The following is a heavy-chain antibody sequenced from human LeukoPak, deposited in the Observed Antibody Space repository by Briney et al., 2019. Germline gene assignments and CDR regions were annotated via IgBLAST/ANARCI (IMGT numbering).Heavy chain of an antibody. D-gene: IGHD5-18*01. CDR2: IYYSKNT. Sequence: PPETLSLTCTVSGGSIRSSSAYWGWIRQPPGKGLGWIGRIYYSKNTYYNPSLNSRVTISADTSKNQFSLTLGSVSATDTAVYYCVSPRGFSYGYFDYWGQGTLVTVSS. J-gene: IGHJ4*02. V-gene: IGHV4-39*01. CDR1: GGSIRSSSAY. CDR3: VSPRGFSYGYFDY.